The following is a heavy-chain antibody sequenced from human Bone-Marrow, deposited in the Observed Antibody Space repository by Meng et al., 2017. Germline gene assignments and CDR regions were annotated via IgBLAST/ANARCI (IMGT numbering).Heavy chain of an antibody. Sequence: EVRLVEAGGGLVKPGGSLRLSCEGSGFTFSNAYMTWVRQVPGKRLEWVGRIKSKPDGETIDYAAPVKGRFTISRDDSKNTVYLQMNSLKTEDTAVYYCSGHIDYWGQGTLVTVSS. D-gene: IGHD5-12*01. CDR1: GFTFSNAY. CDR2: IKSKPDGETI. J-gene: IGHJ4*02. CDR3: SGHIDY. V-gene: IGHV3-15*01.